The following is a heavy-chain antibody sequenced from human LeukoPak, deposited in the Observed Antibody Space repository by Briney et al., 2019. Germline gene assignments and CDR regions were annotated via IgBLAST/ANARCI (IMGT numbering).Heavy chain of an antibody. CDR3: ARGLSGSYLVGYYYYCMDV. CDR2: IYTSGST. CDR1: GGSISSGSYY. Sequence: SETLSLTCTVSGGSISSGSYYWSWIRQPAGKGLEWIGLIYTSGSTNYNPSLKSRVTISVDTSKNQFSLKLSSVTAADTAVYYCARGLSGSYLVGYYYYCMDVWGKGTTVTVSS. J-gene: IGHJ6*03. V-gene: IGHV4-61*02. D-gene: IGHD1-26*01.